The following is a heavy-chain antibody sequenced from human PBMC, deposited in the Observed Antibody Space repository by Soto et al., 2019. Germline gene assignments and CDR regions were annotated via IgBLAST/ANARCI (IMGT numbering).Heavy chain of an antibody. Sequence: QVQLVQSGAEVKKPGASVKVSCKASGYTFTSYDINWVRQATGQGLEWMGWMNPNSGNTGYAQKFQGRVTMTRNTSISTAYMELSSLRSEDTAVYYCARMYSSSWYGGNWFDPWGQGTLVTVSS. CDR1: GYTFTSYD. CDR3: ARMYSSSWYGGNWFDP. D-gene: IGHD6-13*01. J-gene: IGHJ5*02. CDR2: MNPNSGNT. V-gene: IGHV1-8*01.